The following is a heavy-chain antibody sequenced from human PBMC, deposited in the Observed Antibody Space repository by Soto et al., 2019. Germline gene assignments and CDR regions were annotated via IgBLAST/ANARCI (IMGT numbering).Heavy chain of an antibody. Sequence: SVKISCEVSEYSFSSYLIGWVRRMPGKGLEVMGIIYPCDSDTRYSPSFQGQVTISADKSISTAYLQWSSLKASDTAMYYCARRLETSLGHGIAVATAFDIWGQGTMVTVSS. CDR2: IYPCDSDT. D-gene: IGHD6-19*01. CDR3: ARRLETSLGHGIAVATAFDI. CDR1: EYSFSSYL. V-gene: IGHV5-51*01. J-gene: IGHJ3*02.